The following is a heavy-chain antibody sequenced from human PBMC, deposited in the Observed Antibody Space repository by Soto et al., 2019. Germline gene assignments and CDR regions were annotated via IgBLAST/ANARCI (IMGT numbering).Heavy chain of an antibody. Sequence: EVQLVESGGGLVKPGGSLRLSCAASGFTFSGDVMNWVRQAPGKGLEWVSSISTTSTYIYYADSVKGRFTISRDNANNSLHLQMNSLRAEDTAVYYCVRDYVMDVWGQGTTVTVSS. V-gene: IGHV3-21*01. J-gene: IGHJ6*02. CDR1: GFTFSGDV. CDR2: ISTTSTYI. CDR3: VRDYVMDV. D-gene: IGHD3-10*02.